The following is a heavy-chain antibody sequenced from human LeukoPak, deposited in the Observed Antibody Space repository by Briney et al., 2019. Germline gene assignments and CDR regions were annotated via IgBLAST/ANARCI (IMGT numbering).Heavy chain of an antibody. D-gene: IGHD1-26*01. CDR2: INTDGSST. J-gene: IGHJ3*02. V-gene: IGHV3-74*01. CDR3: ARDAWEFDAFDI. Sequence: PGGSLRLSCAASGFTFSDYYMSWIRQAPGKGLVWVSRINTDGSSTSYADSVKGRFTISRDNAKNSLYLQMNSLRAEDTAVYYCARDAWEFDAFDIWGQGTMVTVSS. CDR1: GFTFSDYY.